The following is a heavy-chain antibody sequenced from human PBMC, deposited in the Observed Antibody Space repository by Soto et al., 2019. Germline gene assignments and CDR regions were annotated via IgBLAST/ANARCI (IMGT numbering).Heavy chain of an antibody. CDR2: ISWNSGSI. CDR1: GFTFDDYA. Sequence: LRLSCAASGFTFDDYAMHWVRRAPGKGLEWVSGISWNSGSIGYADSVKGRFTISRDNAKNSLYLQMNSLRAEDTALYYCARGGRGYCSGGSCYLLYYFDYWGQGTLVTVSS. D-gene: IGHD2-15*01. J-gene: IGHJ4*02. CDR3: ARGGRGYCSGGSCYLLYYFDY. V-gene: IGHV3-9*01.